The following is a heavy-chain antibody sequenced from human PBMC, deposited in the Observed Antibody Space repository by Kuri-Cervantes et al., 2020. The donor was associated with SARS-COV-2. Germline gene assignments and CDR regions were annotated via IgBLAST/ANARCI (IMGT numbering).Heavy chain of an antibody. Sequence: GESLKISCAASGFTFSDYAMSWVRQAPGKGLECVASIGGTSGTTYYADSVKGRFTISRDNNRNTLFLQMSTLGADDTAVYYCAKAYEIVLLLGFDFWGRGTLVTVSS. D-gene: IGHD2/OR15-2a*01. CDR2: IGGTSGTT. J-gene: IGHJ4*02. CDR1: GFTFSDYA. CDR3: AKAYEIVLLLGFDF. V-gene: IGHV3-23*01.